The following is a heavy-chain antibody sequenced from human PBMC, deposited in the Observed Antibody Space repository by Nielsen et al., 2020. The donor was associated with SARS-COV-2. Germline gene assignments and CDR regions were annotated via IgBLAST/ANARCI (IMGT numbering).Heavy chain of an antibody. CDR1: GYTFTSYA. CDR3: ARAAPGSSWYYYGMDV. Sequence: ASVKVSCKASGYTFTSYAMNWVRQAPGQGLEWMGWINTNTGNPTYVQGFTGRFVFSLDTSVSTAYLQISSLKAEDTAVYYCARAAPGSSWYYYGMDVWGQGTTVTVSS. CDR2: INTNTGNP. J-gene: IGHJ6*02. V-gene: IGHV7-4-1*02. D-gene: IGHD6-13*01.